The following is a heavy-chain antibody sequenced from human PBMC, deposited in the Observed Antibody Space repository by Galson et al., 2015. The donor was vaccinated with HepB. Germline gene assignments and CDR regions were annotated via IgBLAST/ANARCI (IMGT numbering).Heavy chain of an antibody. J-gene: IGHJ4*02. D-gene: IGHD6-19*01. CDR2: IKSKTDGGTT. CDR1: GFTFSNAW. CDR3: TTHPRNATDSGRNQYYFDY. V-gene: IGHV3-15*01. Sequence: SLRLSCAASGFTFSNAWMSWVRQAPGKGLEWVGRIKSKTDGGTTDYAAPVKGRFTISRDDSKNTLYLQMNSLKTEDTAVYYGTTHPRNATDSGRNQYYFDYWGQGTLVTVSS.